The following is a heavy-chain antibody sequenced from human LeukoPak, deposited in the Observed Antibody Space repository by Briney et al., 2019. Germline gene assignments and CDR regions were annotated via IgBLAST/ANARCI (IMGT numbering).Heavy chain of an antibody. V-gene: IGHV3-23*01. CDR1: AFSFGSFG. Sequence: GGSLRLSCAGTAFSFGSFGMIWVRQAPGKGLEWVSAISDTGDSTFYAASVKGRFTISRDNSKNTLYLQMNSLRAEDTAVYYCAKGRVQTYMAPEYWGQGTLVTVSS. CDR2: ISDTGDST. CDR3: AKGRVQTYMAPEY. D-gene: IGHD1-1*01. J-gene: IGHJ4*02.